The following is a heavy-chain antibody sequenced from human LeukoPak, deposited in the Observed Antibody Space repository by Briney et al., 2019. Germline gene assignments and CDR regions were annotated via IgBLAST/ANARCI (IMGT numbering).Heavy chain of an antibody. CDR1: GFTFSSYS. Sequence: GGSLRLSCAASGFTFSSYSMNWVRQAPGKGLEWVSCISSSSSYIYNADSVKGRFTISRDNAKNSLYLQMNSLRVEDTAVYYCARESRTVQMATSIHGHWFDPWGQGTLVTVSS. V-gene: IGHV3-21*04. CDR3: ARESRTVQMATSIHGHWFDP. J-gene: IGHJ5*02. CDR2: ISSSSSYI. D-gene: IGHD5-24*01.